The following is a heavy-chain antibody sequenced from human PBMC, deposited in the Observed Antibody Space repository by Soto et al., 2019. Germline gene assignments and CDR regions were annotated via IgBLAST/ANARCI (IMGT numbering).Heavy chain of an antibody. Sequence: GGSLRLSCAASGFTFSNAWMNWVRQAPGKGLEWVGRIKSKTDGGTTDYAAPVKGRFTISRDDSKNTLYLQMNSLKTEDTAVYYCTTAAYSVYDPDYYGMDVWGQGTTVTVSS. CDR3: TTAAYSVYDPDYYGMDV. CDR2: IKSKTDGGTT. J-gene: IGHJ6*02. V-gene: IGHV3-15*07. D-gene: IGHD3-16*01. CDR1: GFTFSNAW.